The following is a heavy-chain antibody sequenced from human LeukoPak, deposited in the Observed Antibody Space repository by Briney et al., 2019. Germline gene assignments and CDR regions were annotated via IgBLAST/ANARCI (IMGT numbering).Heavy chain of an antibody. Sequence: GESLKISSKGSAYSFTSYWSGGVRQMPGKGLEGMGIIYPGDSDTRYSPSFQGQVTISADKSISTAYLQWSSLKASDTAMYYCARLGGYCSSTSCHPVWFDPWGQGTLVTVSS. J-gene: IGHJ5*02. CDR1: AYSFTSYW. V-gene: IGHV5-51*01. CDR2: IYPGDSDT. D-gene: IGHD2-2*01. CDR3: ARLGGYCSSTSCHPVWFDP.